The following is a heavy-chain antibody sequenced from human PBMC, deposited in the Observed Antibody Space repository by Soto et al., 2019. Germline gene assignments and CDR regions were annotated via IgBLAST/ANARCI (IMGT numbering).Heavy chain of an antibody. V-gene: IGHV3-21*01. Sequence: EVQLVESGGGLVQPGGSLRLSCAASGFTFSSYTVNWVRQAPGKGLEWVSSISSSSSYIYYADSVKGRFTISRDNAKNSLYLQMNSLRAEDTAVYYCARGRGSYPNYFDYWGQGTLVTVSS. J-gene: IGHJ4*02. CDR1: GFTFSSYT. CDR2: ISSSSSYI. D-gene: IGHD1-26*01. CDR3: ARGRGSYPNYFDY.